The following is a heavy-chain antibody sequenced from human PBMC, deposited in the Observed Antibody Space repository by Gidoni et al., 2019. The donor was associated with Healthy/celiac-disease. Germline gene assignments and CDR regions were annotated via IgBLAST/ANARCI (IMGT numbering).Heavy chain of an antibody. J-gene: IGHJ4*02. CDR3: ARAYGDYGHFDY. CDR2: IGTAGDT. V-gene: IGHV3-13*04. D-gene: IGHD4-17*01. Sequence: EVQLVESGGGLVQPGGSLRLSCAASGFTFSSYDMHWVRQATGKGLEWVSAIGTAGDTYYPGSVKGRFTISRENAKNSLYLQMNSLRAGDTAVYYCARAYGDYGHFDYWGQGTLVTVSS. CDR1: GFTFSSYD.